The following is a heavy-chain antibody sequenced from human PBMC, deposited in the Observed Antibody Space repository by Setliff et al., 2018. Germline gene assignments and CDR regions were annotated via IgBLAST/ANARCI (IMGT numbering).Heavy chain of an antibody. J-gene: IGHJ3*02. CDR3: ARSSLLSEQQSDAFDI. Sequence: SVKVSCKASGGTFSSYAISWVRQAPGQGLEWMGGIIPILGIANYAQKFQGRVTITADESTSTAYMELSSLRSEDTAVYYCARSSLLSEQQSDAFDIWGQGTMVTGSS. V-gene: IGHV1-69*10. D-gene: IGHD6-13*01. CDR2: IIPILGIA. CDR1: GGTFSSYA.